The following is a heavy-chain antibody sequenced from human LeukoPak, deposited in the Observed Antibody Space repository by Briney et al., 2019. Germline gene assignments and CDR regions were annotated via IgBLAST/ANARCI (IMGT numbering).Heavy chain of an antibody. CDR2: ISSNGGST. J-gene: IGHJ4*02. D-gene: IGHD6-19*01. CDR1: GFTFSSYA. Sequence: GGSLRLSCAASGFTFSSYAMHWVRQAPGKGLEYVSAISSNGGSTYYANSVKGRFTISRDNSKNTLYLQMGSLRAEDMAVYYCARDADSSGWFFDYWGQGTLVTVSS. CDR3: ARDADSSGWFFDY. V-gene: IGHV3-64*01.